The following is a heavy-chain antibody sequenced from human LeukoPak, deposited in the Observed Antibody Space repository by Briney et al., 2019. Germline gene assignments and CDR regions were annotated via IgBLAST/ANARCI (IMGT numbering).Heavy chain of an antibody. CDR3: AKDLHYDSSAFDY. CDR2: IWYDGSKE. Sequence: GRTLRLSCAVSGFTFSSYGMHWVRQASGKGLEWVAVIWYDGSKEYYADSVKGRFTISRDNSKNTVYLQMNSLRAEDTAVYYCAKDLHYDSSAFDYWGQGTLVTVSS. D-gene: IGHD3-22*01. J-gene: IGHJ4*02. CDR1: GFTFSSYG. V-gene: IGHV3-33*06.